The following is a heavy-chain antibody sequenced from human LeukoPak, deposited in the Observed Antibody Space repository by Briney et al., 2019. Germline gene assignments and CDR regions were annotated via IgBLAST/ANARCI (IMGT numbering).Heavy chain of an antibody. J-gene: IGHJ4*02. CDR2: ISWNSGSI. V-gene: IGHV3-9*01. CDR3: AKGYDSSGYLFDY. D-gene: IGHD3-22*01. CDR1: GFTFDDYA. Sequence: GGSLRLSCAASGFTFDDYAMHWVRQAPGKGLEWVSGISWNSGSIGYADSVKGRFTISRDNSKNTLYLQMNSLRAEDTAVYYCAKGYDSSGYLFDYWGQGTLVTVSS.